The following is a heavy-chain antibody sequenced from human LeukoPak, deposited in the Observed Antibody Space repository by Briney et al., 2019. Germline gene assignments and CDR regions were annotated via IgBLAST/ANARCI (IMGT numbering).Heavy chain of an antibody. CDR3: AKDDYYDTSGYRD. D-gene: IGHD3-22*01. Sequence: GGSLRLSCAASGFTFSSYGMHWVRQAPGKGLEWVAVISYDVGKKYYADSVKGRFTISRDNSRNTLYLQMNSLRAEDTAVYYCAKDDYYDTSGYRDWGQGTLVTVSS. CDR2: ISYDVGKK. CDR1: GFTFSSYG. V-gene: IGHV3-30*18. J-gene: IGHJ4*02.